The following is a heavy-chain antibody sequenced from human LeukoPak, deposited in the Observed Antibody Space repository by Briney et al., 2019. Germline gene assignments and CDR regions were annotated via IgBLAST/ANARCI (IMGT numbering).Heavy chain of an antibody. J-gene: IGHJ4*02. Sequence: GGSLRLSCAASGFTFSSYAMHWVRQAPGKGLEWVAVISYDGSNKYYADSVKGRFTISRDNSKNTLYLQMNSLRAEDTAVYYCARDFTSDRTYYYDSSGYQEYWGQGTQVTVSS. CDR1: GFTFSSYA. D-gene: IGHD3-22*01. V-gene: IGHV3-30-3*01. CDR2: ISYDGSNK. CDR3: ARDFTSDRTYYYDSSGYQEY.